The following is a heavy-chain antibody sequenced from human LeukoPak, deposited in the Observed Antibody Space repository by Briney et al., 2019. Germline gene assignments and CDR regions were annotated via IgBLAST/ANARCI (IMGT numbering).Heavy chain of an antibody. V-gene: IGHV3-23*01. D-gene: IGHD3-9*01. Sequence: GGSLRLSCAASGFTFSSYAMSWVRQAPGKGLEWVSAISGSGGSTYYADSVKGRFTISRDNSKNTLYLQMNSLRAEDTAVYYCARSQSQFWFYFDYWGQGTLVTVSS. CDR1: GFTFSSYA. CDR3: ARSQSQFWFYFDY. J-gene: IGHJ4*02. CDR2: ISGSGGST.